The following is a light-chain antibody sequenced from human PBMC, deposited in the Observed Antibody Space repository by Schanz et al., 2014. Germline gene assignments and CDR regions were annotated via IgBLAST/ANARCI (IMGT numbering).Light chain of an antibody. Sequence: EIVLTQSPATLSLSPGERATLSCRASQSVGSYLAWYQHKPGQAPRLLIYAASRRAPGIPDRFSGSGSGTDFTLTISRLEPEDFAVYYCQQYNNWPPWYTFGQGTKLEIK. CDR3: QQYNNWPPWYT. CDR2: AAS. CDR1: QSVGSY. V-gene: IGKV3-11*01. J-gene: IGKJ2*01.